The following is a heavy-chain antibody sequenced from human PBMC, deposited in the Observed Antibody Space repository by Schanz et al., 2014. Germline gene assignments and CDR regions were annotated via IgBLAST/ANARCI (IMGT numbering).Heavy chain of an antibody. CDR3: ARDKGGYYPFDY. Sequence: ESGGGLVQPGGSLRLSCAASGFTFSTYWMRWVRQAPGKGLEWVANIKQDESERSYVDSVKGRFTISRDNAKNSLYLQMNSLRAEDTAVYYCARDKGGYYPFDYWGQGTLVTVSS. CDR2: IKQDESER. CDR1: GFTFSTYW. V-gene: IGHV3-7*01. J-gene: IGHJ4*02. D-gene: IGHD3-3*01.